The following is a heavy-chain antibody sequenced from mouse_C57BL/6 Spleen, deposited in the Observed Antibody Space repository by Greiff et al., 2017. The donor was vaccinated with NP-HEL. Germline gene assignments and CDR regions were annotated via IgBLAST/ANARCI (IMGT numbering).Heavy chain of an antibody. CDR3: ARPPFYYDYGDWFAY. Sequence: VQLQQSGAELMKPGASVKLSCKATGYTFTGYWIEWVKQRPGHGLEWIGEILPGSGSTNYNEKFKGKATFTADTSSNTAYMQLSSLTTKDSAIYYCARPPFYYDYGDWFAYWGQGTLVTVSA. D-gene: IGHD2-4*01. J-gene: IGHJ3*01. V-gene: IGHV1-9*01. CDR2: ILPGSGST. CDR1: GYTFTGYW.